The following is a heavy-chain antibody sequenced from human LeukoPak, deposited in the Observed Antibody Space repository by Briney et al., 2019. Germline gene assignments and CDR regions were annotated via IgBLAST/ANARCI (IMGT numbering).Heavy chain of an antibody. J-gene: IGHJ4*02. D-gene: IGHD3-16*02. Sequence: SETLSLTCTVSGGSISSYYWSWIRQPPGKGLEWIGYIYYSGSTNYNPSLKSRVTISVDTSKNQFSLKLSSVTAADTAVYYCARDRGYDYVWGSYPNYFDYWGQGTLVTVSS. CDR2: IYYSGST. V-gene: IGHV4-59*12. CDR3: ARDRGYDYVWGSYPNYFDY. CDR1: GGSISSYY.